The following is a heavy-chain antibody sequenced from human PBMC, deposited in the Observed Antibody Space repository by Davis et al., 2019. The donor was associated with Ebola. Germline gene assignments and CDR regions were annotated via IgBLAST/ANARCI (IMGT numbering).Heavy chain of an antibody. CDR3: TRGDWGAAAGNFYYYGMDV. Sequence: PGGSLRLSCAASGFTFSFYPMHWVRQAPGKGLEWVAVISIDGTKKVYTDSVKGRFTISRDSSQSTVFLQMNSLRVDDTAVYYCTRGDWGAAAGNFYYYGMDVWGKGTTVIVSS. CDR1: GFTFSFYP. D-gene: IGHD6-13*01. CDR2: ISIDGTKK. J-gene: IGHJ6*04. V-gene: IGHV3-30-3*01.